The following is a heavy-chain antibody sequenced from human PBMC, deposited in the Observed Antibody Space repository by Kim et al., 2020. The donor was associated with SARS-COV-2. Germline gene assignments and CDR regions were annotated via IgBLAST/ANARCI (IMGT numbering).Heavy chain of an antibody. CDR1: GFTFSSRA. V-gene: IGHV3-23*01. CDR2: VNIGGNA. Sequence: GGSLRLSCAASGFTFSSRAMSWVRQAPGKGPEWAASVNIGGNAYYADSVKGRFTVSRDITRDTLYPQSNSLRVEDTALYFCAKGHLSSRWPTFCSWA. J-gene: IGHJ5*01. CDR3: AKGHLSSRWPTFCS. D-gene: IGHD6-13*01.